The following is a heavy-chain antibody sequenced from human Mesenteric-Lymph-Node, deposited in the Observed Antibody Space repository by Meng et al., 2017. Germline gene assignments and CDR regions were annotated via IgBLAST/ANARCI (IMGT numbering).Heavy chain of an antibody. CDR1: ASTFSNYD. J-gene: IGHJ4*02. CDR2: INTKTGNP. Sequence: QVQPVQSGSELRKPGASRKVSCMASASTFSNYDINWVRQAPGQGLEWMGWINTKTGNPTYAQGFTGRFVFSLDTSVSTAHLHISTLTPEDTAVYYCATTGGGFDYWGQGTLVTVSS. D-gene: IGHD2-8*02. V-gene: IGHV7-4-1*02. CDR3: ATTGGGFDY.